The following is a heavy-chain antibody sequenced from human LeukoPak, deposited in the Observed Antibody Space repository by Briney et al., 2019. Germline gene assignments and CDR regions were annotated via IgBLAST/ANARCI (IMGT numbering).Heavy chain of an antibody. CDR2: INPSGGST. CDR3: ARAGSITGAAVGAFDI. CDR1: GYTFTNYY. D-gene: IGHD1-20*01. Sequence: ASVKVSCKASGYTFTNYYMHWVRQAPGQGLEWMGIINPSGGSTSYAQKFQGRVTMTRDTSTSTVYMELSSLRSEDTAVYYCARAGSITGAAVGAFDIWGQGTMVTVSS. V-gene: IGHV1-46*01. J-gene: IGHJ3*02.